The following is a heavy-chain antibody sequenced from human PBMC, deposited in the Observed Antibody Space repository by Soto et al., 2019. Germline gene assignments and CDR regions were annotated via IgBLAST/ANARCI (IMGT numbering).Heavy chain of an antibody. D-gene: IGHD3-22*01. J-gene: IGHJ4*02. V-gene: IGHV1-46*01. Sequence: GASVKVSCKASGYTFTSYYMHWVRQAPGQGLEWTGIINPSGGSTSYAQKFQGRVTMTRDTSTSTVYMELSSLRSEDTAVYYCARADYDSSGRTPFPNYWGQGTLVTVSS. CDR2: INPSGGST. CDR1: GYTFTSYY. CDR3: ARADYDSSGRTPFPNY.